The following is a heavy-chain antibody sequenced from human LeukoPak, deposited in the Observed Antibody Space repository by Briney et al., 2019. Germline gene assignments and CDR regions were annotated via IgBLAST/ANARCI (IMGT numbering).Heavy chain of an antibody. J-gene: IGHJ4*02. Sequence: PGGSLRVSCAASGFRFSGCSLSWVRQAPGKGLEWVATINEVGSKTYYDDSVKGRFTISRYNAKNSPYLEKSSLRAEDTAVYECASLLGTVTAFACWGQGTLVTVSS. CDR3: ASLLGTVTAFAC. CDR2: INEVGSKT. V-gene: IGHV3-7*01. CDR1: GFRFSGCS. D-gene: IGHD2/OR15-2a*01.